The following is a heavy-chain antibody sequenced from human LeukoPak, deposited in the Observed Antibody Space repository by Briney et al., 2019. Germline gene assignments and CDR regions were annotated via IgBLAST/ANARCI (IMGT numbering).Heavy chain of an antibody. Sequence: PGGSLRLSCAASGFTFSSYGMHWVRQAPVKGLEWVAVIWYDGSNKYYADSVKGRFTISRDNSKNTLYLQMNSLRAEDTAVYYCAREWLRFTPRAFDYWGQGTLVTVSS. D-gene: IGHD5-12*01. J-gene: IGHJ4*02. CDR3: AREWLRFTPRAFDY. CDR1: GFTFSSYG. CDR2: IWYDGSNK. V-gene: IGHV3-33*01.